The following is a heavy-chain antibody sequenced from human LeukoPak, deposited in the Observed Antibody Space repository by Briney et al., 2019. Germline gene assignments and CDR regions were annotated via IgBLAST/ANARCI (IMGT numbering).Heavy chain of an antibody. CDR2: INHSGST. V-gene: IGHV4-34*01. J-gene: IGHJ3*02. CDR1: GGSFSGYY. D-gene: IGHD3-22*01. CDR3: ATRYYYDSSGYPDAFDI. Sequence: KTSETLSLTCAVYGGSFSGYYWSWIRQPPGKGLEWIGEINHSGSTNYNPSLKSRVTISVDTSKNQFSLKLSSVTAADTAVYYCATRYYYDSSGYPDAFDIWGQGTMVTVSS.